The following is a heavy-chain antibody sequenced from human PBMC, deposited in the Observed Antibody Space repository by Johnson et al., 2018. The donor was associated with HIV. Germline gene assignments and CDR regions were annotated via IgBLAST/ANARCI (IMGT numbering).Heavy chain of an antibody. J-gene: IGHJ3*02. D-gene: IGHD6-19*01. CDR2: ITGSGGST. CDR1: GFTFSSYA. V-gene: IGHV3-23*04. Sequence: EKLVESGGGVVQPGRSLRLSCAASGFTFSSYAMHWVRQAPGKGLEWVSAITGSGGSTYYADSVKGRFTISRDNSENTLYLQMNSLRDEDTAVYYCAKDEQWLNDAFDIWGQGTMVTVSS. CDR3: AKDEQWLNDAFDI.